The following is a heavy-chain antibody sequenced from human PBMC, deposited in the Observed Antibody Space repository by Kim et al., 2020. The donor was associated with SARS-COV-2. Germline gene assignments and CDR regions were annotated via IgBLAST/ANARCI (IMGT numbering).Heavy chain of an antibody. V-gene: IGHV4-34*01. J-gene: IGHJ4*02. CDR3: ARGYGDYVPDY. D-gene: IGHD4-17*01. CDR2: T. Sequence: TSNNPSLKSRVTISVDTSKSQCALKLSSVTAADTAVYYCARGYGDYVPDYWGQGTLVTVSS.